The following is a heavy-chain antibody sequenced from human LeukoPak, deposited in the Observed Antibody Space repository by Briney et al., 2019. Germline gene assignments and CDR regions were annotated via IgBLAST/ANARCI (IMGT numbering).Heavy chain of an antibody. CDR3: AKDILVSSGWYGVFDY. D-gene: IGHD6-19*01. CDR2: ISGSGGST. J-gene: IGHJ4*02. CDR1: GFTFNNYA. Sequence: PGGSLRLSCAASGFTFNNYAMSWVRQAPGKGLEWLLAISGSGGSTYYADSVKGRFTISRDNSKNTLYLQMSSLSAEDTALYYCAKDILVSSGWYGVFDYWGQGTLVTVSS. V-gene: IGHV3-23*01.